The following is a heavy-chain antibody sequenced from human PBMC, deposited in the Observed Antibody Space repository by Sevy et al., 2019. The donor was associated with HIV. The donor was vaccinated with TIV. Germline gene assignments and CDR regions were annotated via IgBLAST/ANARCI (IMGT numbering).Heavy chain of an antibody. D-gene: IGHD3-3*01. CDR3: ARQSNDFWSGYYLYYFDY. CDR1: GGSISSSSYY. J-gene: IGHJ4*02. Sequence: SETLSLTCTVSGGSISSSSYYWGWIRQPPGEGLEWIGSIYYSGSTYYNPSLKSRVTISVDTSKNQFSLKLSSVTAADTAVYYCARQSNDFWSGYYLYYFDYWGQGTLVTVSS. CDR2: IYYSGST. V-gene: IGHV4-39*01.